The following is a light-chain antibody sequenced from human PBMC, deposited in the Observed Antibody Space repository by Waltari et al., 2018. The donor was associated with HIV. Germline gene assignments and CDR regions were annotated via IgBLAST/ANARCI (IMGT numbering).Light chain of an antibody. CDR3: SSWTSSTTLV. V-gene: IGLV2-14*01. Sequence: QSALTQPASVSGSPGQSITISCTGTNSDFGSYDFVSWYQQYPGKAPRLIISDVRNRPSGISSRFSGSKYGYTASLTISGLRAEDEADYFCSSWTSSTTLVFGTGTMVTVL. CDR1: NSDFGSYDF. J-gene: IGLJ1*01. CDR2: DVR.